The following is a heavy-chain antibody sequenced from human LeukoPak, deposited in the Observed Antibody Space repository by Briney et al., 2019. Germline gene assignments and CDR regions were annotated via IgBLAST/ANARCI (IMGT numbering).Heavy chain of an antibody. D-gene: IGHD6-13*01. J-gene: IGHJ4*02. CDR1: GVSISSYY. V-gene: IGHV4-34*01. Sequence: SETLSLTCTVSGVSISSYYWSWIRQPPGKGLEWIGEINHSGSTNYNPSLKSRVTISVDTSKNQFSLKLSSVTAADTAVYYCARLRVGYSSSWLDYWGQGTLVTVSS. CDR2: INHSGST. CDR3: ARLRVGYSSSWLDY.